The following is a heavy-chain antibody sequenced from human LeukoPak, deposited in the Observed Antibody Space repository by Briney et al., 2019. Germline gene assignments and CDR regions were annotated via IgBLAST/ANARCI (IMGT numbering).Heavy chain of an antibody. CDR3: AIGIAAAGPFDY. V-gene: IGHV1-46*01. CDR1: GYTFTGYY. CDR2: INPSGGST. Sequence: ASVKVSCKAPGYTFTGYYMHWVRQAPGQGLEWMGIINPSGGSTSYAQKFQGRVTMTRDTSTSTVYMELSSLRSEDTAVYYCAIGIAAAGPFDYWGQGTLVTVSS. J-gene: IGHJ4*02. D-gene: IGHD6-13*01.